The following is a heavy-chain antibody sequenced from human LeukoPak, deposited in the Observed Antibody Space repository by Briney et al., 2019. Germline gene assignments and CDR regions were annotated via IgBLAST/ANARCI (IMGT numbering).Heavy chain of an antibody. Sequence: ASVKVSCKASGYTFTSYDINWVRQATGHGLEWMGWMNPNSGNTGYAQKFQGRITMTRNTSISTAYMELSSLRSEDTAVYYCARVEYSSGWTYYFDYWGQGTLVTVSS. CDR1: GYTFTSYD. D-gene: IGHD6-19*01. V-gene: IGHV1-8*01. CDR3: ARVEYSSGWTYYFDY. CDR2: MNPNSGNT. J-gene: IGHJ4*02.